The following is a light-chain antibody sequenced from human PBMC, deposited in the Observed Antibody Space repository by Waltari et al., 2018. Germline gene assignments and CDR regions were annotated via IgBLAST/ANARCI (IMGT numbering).Light chain of an antibody. CDR3: HSRGTFSTRL. CDR2: GPD. Sequence: SSDLTQDPSLSVALGQTVRITCQGDSPRRYYASWYQQRPGQAPILVLYGPDNLPSGIPGRFSGSTSGNTASLTITGAQAEDGADCYCHSRGTFSTRLFGGGTRLTV. V-gene: IGLV3-19*01. CDR1: SPRRYY. J-gene: IGLJ2*01.